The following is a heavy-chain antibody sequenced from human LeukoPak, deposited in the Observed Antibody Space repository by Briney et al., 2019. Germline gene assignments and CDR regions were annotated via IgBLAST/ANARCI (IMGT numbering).Heavy chain of an antibody. CDR1: GGSINNYY. CDR2: IYTRGST. D-gene: IGHD2-15*01. J-gene: IGHJ3*02. CDR3: ARGRYCSADICSGGDAFDI. V-gene: IGHV4-4*07. Sequence: KPSETLSLTCTVSGGSINNYYWSWIRQPAGKGLEWIGRIYTRGSTNYNPSLKSRVTMSVDTSKNQFSLKLSSVTAADTAVYYCARGRYCSADICSGGDAFDIRGQGTMVSVSS.